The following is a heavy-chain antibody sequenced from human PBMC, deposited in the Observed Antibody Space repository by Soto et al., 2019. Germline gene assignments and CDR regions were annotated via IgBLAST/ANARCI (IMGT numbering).Heavy chain of an antibody. J-gene: IGHJ4*02. D-gene: IGHD5-12*01. Sequence: SETLSLTCTVSGGSISSGGDYWSWIRQHPGKGLEWIGYIYYSGSTYYNPSLKSRVTISVDTSKNQFSLKLSSVTAADTAVYYCARANVGYGPYYFDYWGQGTLVTVSS. V-gene: IGHV4-31*03. CDR1: GGSISSGGDY. CDR3: ARANVGYGPYYFDY. CDR2: IYYSGST.